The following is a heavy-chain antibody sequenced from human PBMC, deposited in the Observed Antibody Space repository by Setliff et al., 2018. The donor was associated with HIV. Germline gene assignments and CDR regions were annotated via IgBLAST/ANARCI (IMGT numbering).Heavy chain of an antibody. V-gene: IGHV3-7*01. CDR3: ARDRGGSDYFDY. CDR2: IKHDGSEK. Sequence: GSLRLSCAASGFTFSYFWMSWVRQTPGKGLEWVANIKHDGSEKYYVDSVKGRFTISRDNAKNSLYLQMNSLRVEDTAVFYCARDRGGSDYFDYWGHGTLVTVSS. D-gene: IGHD1-26*01. J-gene: IGHJ4*01. CDR1: GFTFSYFW.